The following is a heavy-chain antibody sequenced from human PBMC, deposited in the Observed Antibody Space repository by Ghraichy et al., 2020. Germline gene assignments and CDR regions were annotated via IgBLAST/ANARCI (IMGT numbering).Heavy chain of an antibody. CDR1: GGSISSGGYS. CDR2: IYHSGST. CDR3: ARGSDYGDYLEGGYYYYMDV. J-gene: IGHJ6*03. D-gene: IGHD4-17*01. Sequence: SETLSLTCPVSGGSISSGGYSWSWIRQPPGKGLEWIGYIYHSGSTYYNPSLKSRVTISVDRSKNQFSLKLSSVTAADTAVYYCARGSDYGDYLEGGYYYYMDVWGKGTTVTVSS. V-gene: IGHV4-30-2*01.